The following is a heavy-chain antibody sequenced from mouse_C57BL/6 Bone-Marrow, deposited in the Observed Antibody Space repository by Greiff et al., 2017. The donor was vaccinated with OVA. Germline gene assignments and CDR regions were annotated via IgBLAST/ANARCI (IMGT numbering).Heavy chain of an antibody. J-gene: IGHJ2*01. V-gene: IGHV1-15*01. D-gene: IGHD1-1*01. CDR2: IDPETGGT. CDR3: TRSDTTVVAPFDY. CDR1: GYTFTDYE. Sequence: VQLQQSGAELVRPGASVTLSCKASGYTFTDYEMHWVKQTPVHGLEWIGAIDPETGGTAYNQKFKGKAILTADKSSSTAYMELRSLTSEDSAVYYCTRSDTTVVAPFDYWGKGTTLTVSS.